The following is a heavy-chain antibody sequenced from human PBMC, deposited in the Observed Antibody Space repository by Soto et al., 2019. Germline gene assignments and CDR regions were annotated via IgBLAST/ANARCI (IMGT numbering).Heavy chain of an antibody. CDR2: ILNNGTNS. D-gene: IGHD2-15*01. CDR1: GFSLNNYG. CDR3: ATGGFCSGGSCPGNFFSYYGMNV. V-gene: IGHV3-30*03. J-gene: IGHJ6*02. Sequence: QVQLVESGGGVVQPGTSLRLSCAASGFSLNNYGMNWVRQAPGKGLEWVAVILNNGTNSYYADSVRGRFAISRDNSKNTLHLQLNSLRPADTAVYYCATGGFCSGGSCPGNFFSYYGMNVWGQGTTVTVSS.